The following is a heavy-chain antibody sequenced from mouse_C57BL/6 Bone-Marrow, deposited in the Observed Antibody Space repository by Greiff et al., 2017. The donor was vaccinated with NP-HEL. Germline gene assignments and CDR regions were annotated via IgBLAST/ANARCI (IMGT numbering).Heavy chain of an antibody. CDR3: ARRGRRGFAY. Sequence: EVQLQQSGPELVKPGASVKISCKASGYSFTGYYMNWVKQSPEKSLEWIGEINPSTGGTTYNRKFKAKATLTVDKSSSTAYMQLKSLTSEDSAVYYCARRGRRGFAYWGQGTLVTVSA. V-gene: IGHV1-42*01. J-gene: IGHJ3*01. CDR1: GYSFTGYY. CDR2: INPSTGGT.